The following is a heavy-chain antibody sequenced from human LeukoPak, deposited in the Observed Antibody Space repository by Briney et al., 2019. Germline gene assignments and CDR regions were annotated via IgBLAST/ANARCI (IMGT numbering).Heavy chain of an antibody. D-gene: IGHD6-13*01. CDR2: INPNSGGT. CDR3: AGVSSSWAQDAFDI. Sequence: ASVKVSCKASGYTFTGYYMHWVRQAPGQGLDWMGWINPNSGGTNYAQKFQGRVTMTRDTSISTGYMELSRLRSDDTAVYYCAGVSSSWAQDAFDIWGQGTMVTVSS. CDR1: GYTFTGYY. J-gene: IGHJ3*02. V-gene: IGHV1-2*02.